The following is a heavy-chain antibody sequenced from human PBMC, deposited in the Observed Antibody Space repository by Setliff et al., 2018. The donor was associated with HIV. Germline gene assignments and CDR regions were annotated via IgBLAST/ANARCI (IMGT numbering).Heavy chain of an antibody. D-gene: IGHD6-6*01. J-gene: IGHJ4*02. CDR2: ISAYNGNT. V-gene: IGHV1-18*01. CDR1: GGTSTTYS. CDR3: ARVFWPYSSSRFDY. Sequence: ASVKVSCKASGGTSTTYSITWVRQAPGQGLEWMGGISAYNGNTNYAQKLQGRVNMTTDTSTSTAYMELRSLRSDDTAVYYCARVFWPYSSSRFDYWGQGTLVTVSS.